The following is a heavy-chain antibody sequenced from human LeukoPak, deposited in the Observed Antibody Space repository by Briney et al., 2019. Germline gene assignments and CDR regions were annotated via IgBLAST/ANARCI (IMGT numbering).Heavy chain of an antibody. Sequence: SETLSLTCAVSGGSFSGYYWSWIRQPPGKGLEWIGEINHSGSTNYNPSLKSRVTISVDTSKNQFSLKLSSVTAADTAVYYCARGRDYGDYVRHFDYWGQGTLVTVSS. CDR2: INHSGST. J-gene: IGHJ4*02. D-gene: IGHD4-17*01. CDR3: ARGRDYGDYVRHFDY. CDR1: GGSFSGYY. V-gene: IGHV4-34*01.